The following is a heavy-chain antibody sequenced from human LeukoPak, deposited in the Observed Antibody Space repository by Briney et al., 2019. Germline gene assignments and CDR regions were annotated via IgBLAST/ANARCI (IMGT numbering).Heavy chain of an antibody. CDR1: GFTFSNAW. V-gene: IGHV3-15*01. J-gene: IGHJ1*01. CDR2: IKSKTHGGTT. Sequence: PWGSLRLSCAASGFTFSNAWMTWLRQAPGKGLEWVGRIKSKTHGGTTDYAAPVEDRFTISRDDSKNTLYLQMNSLKTEDTAVYYCTTPYYDSSGYSLWGQGTLVTVSS. D-gene: IGHD3-22*01. CDR3: TTPYYDSSGYSL.